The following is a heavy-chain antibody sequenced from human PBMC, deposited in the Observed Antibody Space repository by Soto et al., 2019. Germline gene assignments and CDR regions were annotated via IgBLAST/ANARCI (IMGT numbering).Heavy chain of an antibody. CDR2: IGSRGESYAT. CDR3: VTDRGGGMDV. J-gene: IGHJ6*01. Sequence: PGGSLRLSCAASGFTFGASALQWVRQASGKGLEWLGRIGSRGESYATTYDVSVKGRFTISRDDSKNTLYLQMNSLKVEDTAMYYCVTDRGGGMDVWGQGTTVTVSS. CDR1: GFTFGASA. D-gene: IGHD3-10*01. V-gene: IGHV3-73*01.